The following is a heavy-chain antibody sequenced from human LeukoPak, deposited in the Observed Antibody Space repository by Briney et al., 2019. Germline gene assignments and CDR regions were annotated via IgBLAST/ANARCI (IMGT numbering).Heavy chain of an antibody. Sequence: GGSLRLSCAASGFTFSSYAMHWVRQAPGKGLEWVAVISYDGSNKYYADSVKGRFTISRDNAKNSLYLQMNSLRAEDTAVYYCARDPGYSSLWGQGTLVTVSS. D-gene: IGHD6-13*01. CDR2: ISYDGSNK. CDR3: ARDPGYSSL. CDR1: GFTFSSYA. V-gene: IGHV3-30*04. J-gene: IGHJ4*02.